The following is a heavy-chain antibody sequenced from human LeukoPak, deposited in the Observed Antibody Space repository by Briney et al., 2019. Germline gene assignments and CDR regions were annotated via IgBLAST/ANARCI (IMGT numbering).Heavy chain of an antibody. D-gene: IGHD3-22*01. V-gene: IGHV4-31*03. CDR2: IYYSGST. CDR3: ARAQITMIVVVITTERAFDI. Sequence: PSETLSLTCTVSGGSISSGGYYWSWIRQHPGKGLEWIGYIYYSGSTYYNPSLKSRVTISVDTSKNQFSLKLSSVAAADTAVYYCARAQITMIVVVITTERAFDIWGQGTMVTVSS. CDR1: GGSISSGGYY. J-gene: IGHJ3*02.